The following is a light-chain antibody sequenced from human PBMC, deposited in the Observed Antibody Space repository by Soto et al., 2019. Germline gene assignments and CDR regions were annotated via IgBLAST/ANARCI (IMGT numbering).Light chain of an antibody. CDR2: GNS. CDR3: QSYDSSLSDPYV. V-gene: IGLV1-40*01. J-gene: IGLJ1*01. Sequence: QSVLTQPPSVSGAPGQRVTISCTGSSSNIGAGYDVHWYQQLPGTAPKLLIYGNSNRPSGVPDRFSGSKSGTSASLAITGLQAEDEADYYCQSYDSSLSDPYVFGTGTNLTVL. CDR1: SSNIGAGYD.